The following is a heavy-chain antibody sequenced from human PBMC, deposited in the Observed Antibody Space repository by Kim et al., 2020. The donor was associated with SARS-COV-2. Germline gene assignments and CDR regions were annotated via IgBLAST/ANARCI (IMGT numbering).Heavy chain of an antibody. D-gene: IGHD1-26*01. CDR3: ARVPLYIVGATDAFDI. CDR2: ISSSGSTI. CDR1: GFTFSSYE. Sequence: GGSLRLSCAASGFTFSSYEMNWVRQAPGKGLEWVSYISSSGSTIYYADSVKGRFTISRDNAKNSLYLQMNSLRAEDTAVYYCARVPLYIVGATDAFDIWGQGTMVTVSS. V-gene: IGHV3-48*03. J-gene: IGHJ3*02.